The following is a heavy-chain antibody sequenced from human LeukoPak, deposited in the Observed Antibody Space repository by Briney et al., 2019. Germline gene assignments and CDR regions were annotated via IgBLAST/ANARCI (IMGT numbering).Heavy chain of an antibody. V-gene: IGHV4-39*01. D-gene: IGHD6-19*01. CDR3: ARIPVAGTSGWFDP. J-gene: IGHJ5*02. Sequence: SETLSLTCTVSGGSISSSSYYWGWIRQPPGKGLEWIGSIYYSGSTYYNPPLKSRVTISVDTSKNQFSLKLSSVTAADTAVYYCARIPVAGTSGWFDPWGQGTLVTVSS. CDR1: GGSISSSSYY. CDR2: IYYSGST.